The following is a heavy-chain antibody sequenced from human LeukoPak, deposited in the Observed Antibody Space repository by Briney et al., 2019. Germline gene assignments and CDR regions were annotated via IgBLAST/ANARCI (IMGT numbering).Heavy chain of an antibody. Sequence: SETLSLTCTVSGGSISSYYWSWIRQPPGEGLEWIGYIYYSGTTKYNPSLRGRVTISVDTSKNQFSLKLSSVTAADTAVYYCARGYGSGNGWFDPWGQGALVTVSS. J-gene: IGHJ5*02. D-gene: IGHD3-10*01. CDR3: ARGYGSGNGWFDP. V-gene: IGHV4-59*01. CDR1: GGSISSYY. CDR2: IYYSGTT.